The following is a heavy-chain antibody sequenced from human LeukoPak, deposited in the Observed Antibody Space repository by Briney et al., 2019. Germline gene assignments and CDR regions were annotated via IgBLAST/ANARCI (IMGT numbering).Heavy chain of an antibody. Sequence: SETLSLTCTVSGGSISSYYWGWIRQPPGKGLEWIGSIYYSGSTYYNPSLKSRVTISVDTSKNQFSLKLRSVTAADTAVYYCARHYYDSSGYWTYAFDIWGQGTMVTVSS. J-gene: IGHJ3*02. CDR2: IYYSGST. V-gene: IGHV4-39*01. D-gene: IGHD3-22*01. CDR1: GGSISSYY. CDR3: ARHYYDSSGYWTYAFDI.